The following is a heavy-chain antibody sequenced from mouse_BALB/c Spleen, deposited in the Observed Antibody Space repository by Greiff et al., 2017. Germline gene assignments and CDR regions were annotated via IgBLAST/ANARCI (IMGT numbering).Heavy chain of an antibody. Sequence: EVNVVESGGGLVKPGGSLKLSCAASGFTFSSYAMSWVRQTPEKRLEWVATISSGSSTIYYADTVKGRFTISRDNPKNTLFLQMTSLRSEDTAMYYCARVLYGSRGYAMDYWGQGTSVTVSS. J-gene: IGHJ4*01. CDR1: GFTFSSYA. CDR3: ARVLYGSRGYAMDY. V-gene: IGHV5-9-1*01. CDR2: ISSGSSTI. D-gene: IGHD1-1*01.